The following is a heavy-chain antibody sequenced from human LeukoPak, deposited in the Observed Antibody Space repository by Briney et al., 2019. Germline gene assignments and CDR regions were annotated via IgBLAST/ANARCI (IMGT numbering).Heavy chain of an antibody. V-gene: IGHV4-38-2*01. D-gene: IGHD3-3*01. CDR2: IDHRGST. CDR1: GYSISSGYY. CDR3: ASYYTARGTFDY. J-gene: IGHJ4*02. Sequence: PSETLSLTCAVSGYSISSGYYWGWIRQPPGKGLEWIGSIDHRGSTYYNPSLKSRVTISVDTAKNQFSMKLSSVPAADTAVYYCASYYTARGTFDYWAQGTLVTVSS.